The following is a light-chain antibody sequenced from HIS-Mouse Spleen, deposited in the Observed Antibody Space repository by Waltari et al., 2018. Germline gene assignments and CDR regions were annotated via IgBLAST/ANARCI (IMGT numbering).Light chain of an antibody. CDR1: SLRSYY. V-gene: IGLV3-19*01. CDR2: GKN. CDR3: NSRDSSGNHVV. J-gene: IGLJ2*01. Sequence: SSELTQDPAVSVALGQTVRITCQGESLRSYYASWYQQKPGQAPVLVIYGKNNRPSGIQDRFSGSSSGNTASLTITGAQAEDEADYYCNSRDSSGNHVVFGGGTKLTVL.